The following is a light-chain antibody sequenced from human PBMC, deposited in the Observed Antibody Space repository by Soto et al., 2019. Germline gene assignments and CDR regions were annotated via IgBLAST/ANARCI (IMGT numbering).Light chain of an antibody. V-gene: IGKV3-11*01. J-gene: IGKJ5*01. CDR2: DAY. CDR1: QSFRGL. Sequence: VLTQSPVTLSLSPGERATLSCRASQSFRGLLAWYQQKPGQAPRLLIYDAYNRATGIPPRFSGSGSGTDFPLTISSLEPEDSAVYYCQQRHMCPITFGQGTRLEIK. CDR3: QQRHMCPIT.